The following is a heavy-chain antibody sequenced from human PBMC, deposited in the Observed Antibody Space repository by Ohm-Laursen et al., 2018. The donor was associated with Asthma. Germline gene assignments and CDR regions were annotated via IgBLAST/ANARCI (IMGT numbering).Heavy chain of an antibody. CDR2: ISTASSFT. D-gene: IGHD1-26*01. V-gene: IGHV3-21*01. CDR3: AGIGPEWELPGREYSLHH. J-gene: IGHJ1*01. CDR1: GYTFSRYS. Sequence: SLRLSCTASGYTFSRYSIHWVHQIPGKGLEWVASISTASSFTYYADSVRGRFTTSRDNAKNSVYLQMSSLRAEDTALYYCAGIGPEWELPGREYSLHHWGQGTQVTVSS.